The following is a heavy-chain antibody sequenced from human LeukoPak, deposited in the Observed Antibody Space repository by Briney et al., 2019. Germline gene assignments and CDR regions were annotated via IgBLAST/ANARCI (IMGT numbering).Heavy chain of an antibody. V-gene: IGHV3-7*01. D-gene: IGHD3-3*01. J-gene: IGHJ4*02. CDR1: GFTFSSYA. CDR2: IKQDGSEK. Sequence: GRSLRLSCAASGFTFSSYAMHWVRQAPGKGLEWVANIKQDGSEKYYVDSVKGRFTISRDNAKNSLYLQMNSLRAEDTAVYYCARARRIESYYDFWSGYNYYFDYWGQGTLVTVSS. CDR3: ARARRIESYYDFWSGYNYYFDY.